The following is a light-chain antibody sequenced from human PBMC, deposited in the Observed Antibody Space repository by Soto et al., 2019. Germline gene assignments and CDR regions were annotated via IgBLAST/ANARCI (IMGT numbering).Light chain of an antibody. J-gene: IGKJ4*01. V-gene: IGKV3D-15*01. CDR3: QQYNNWPPLT. Sequence: EIVMTQSPATLSVSPGERATLSCRASQSVSNNLAWYQQKPGQAPSLLIYGASTRATGIPARFSGSGSGTEFTMTNSSLQSEDFAVYYCQQYNNWPPLTFGGGTKVEIK. CDR2: GAS. CDR1: QSVSNN.